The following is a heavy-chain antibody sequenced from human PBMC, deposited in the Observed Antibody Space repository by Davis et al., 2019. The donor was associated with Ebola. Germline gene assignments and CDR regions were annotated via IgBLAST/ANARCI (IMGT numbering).Heavy chain of an antibody. D-gene: IGHD6-6*01. CDR3: ARGRAARPSAYYFDY. Sequence: PSETLSLTCTVSGGSISSGSYYWSWIRQPAGKGLEWIGHIYTSGSTNYNPSLKSRVTISVDTSKNQFSLKLSSVTAADTAVYYCARGRAARPSAYYFDYWGQGTLVTVSS. CDR1: GGSISSGSYY. V-gene: IGHV4-61*09. CDR2: IYTSGST. J-gene: IGHJ4*02.